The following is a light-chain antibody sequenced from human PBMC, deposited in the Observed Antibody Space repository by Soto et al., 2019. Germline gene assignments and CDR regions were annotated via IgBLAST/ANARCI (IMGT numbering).Light chain of an antibody. CDR1: GSNIGSNH. CDR2: DSD. CDR3: GTWDTSLGARGL. V-gene: IGLV1-51*01. J-gene: IGLJ1*01. Sequence: QSVLTQPPSVSAAPGQKVTISCFGNGSNIGSNHVSWYQQFPEAAPKLLIYDSDKRPSGIPDRFSGSKSGTSATLAITGHQTGDEADYDCGTWDTSLGARGLFGTGTKLPVL.